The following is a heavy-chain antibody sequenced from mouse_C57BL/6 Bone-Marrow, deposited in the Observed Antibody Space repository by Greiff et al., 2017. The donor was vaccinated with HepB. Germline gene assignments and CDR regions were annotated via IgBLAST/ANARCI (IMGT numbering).Heavy chain of an antibody. V-gene: IGHV8-8*01. CDR2: IWWGDDK. Sequence: QVTLKVSGPGLLQPSQTLSLTCSFSGFSLSTFGMGVGWIRQPSGKGLGWLAHIWWGDDKYNNPALKSRLTIAKDTSKNQVFLNIANVDTADTATYYCARIYSRDAMDYCGQGTAITVSS. CDR1: GFSLSTFGMG. D-gene: IGHD2-5*01. CDR3: ARIYSRDAMDY. J-gene: IGHJ4*01.